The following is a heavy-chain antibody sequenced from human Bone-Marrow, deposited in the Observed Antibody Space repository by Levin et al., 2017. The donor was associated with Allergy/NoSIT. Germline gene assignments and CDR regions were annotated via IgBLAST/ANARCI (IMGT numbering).Heavy chain of an antibody. CDR1: GYTFTGSF. J-gene: IGHJ4*02. CDR3: AKDTGYGDDIFHY. V-gene: IGHV1-2*02. Sequence: ASVKVSCKASGYTFTGSFMHWVRQAPGQGLEWMGWVNPNRGGTQFAQNFHGRVTMTRDTSINTVYMELSGLRSDDTAVYFCAKDTGYGDDIFHYWGQGTLVTVSS. CDR2: VNPNRGGT. D-gene: IGHD4-17*01.